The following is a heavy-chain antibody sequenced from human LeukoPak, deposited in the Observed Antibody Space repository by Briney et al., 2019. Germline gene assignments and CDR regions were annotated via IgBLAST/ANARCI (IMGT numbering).Heavy chain of an antibody. D-gene: IGHD4/OR15-4a*01. V-gene: IGHV4-4*07. Sequence: PSETLSLTCTVSGGSINNYYWTWIRQPAGKGLEWIGRIYASGSTNYNPSLMSRVTMSVDTSKNQFSLKLSSVTAADTAVYYCARQTMVDPHHFDYWGQGTLLTVSS. J-gene: IGHJ4*02. CDR1: GGSINNYY. CDR2: IYASGST. CDR3: ARQTMVDPHHFDY.